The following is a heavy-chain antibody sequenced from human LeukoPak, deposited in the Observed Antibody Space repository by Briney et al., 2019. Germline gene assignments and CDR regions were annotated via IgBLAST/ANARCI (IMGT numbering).Heavy chain of an antibody. J-gene: IGHJ6*02. D-gene: IGHD1-14*01. Sequence: ASVKVSCKASGYTFTSYGISWVRQAPGQGLEWMGWISAYNGNTNYAQKLQGRVTMTTDTSTSTAYMELRSLRSDDTAVYYCARDGSPYNGRNPHGNYYYGMDAWGQGPTVTVSS. CDR1: GYTFTSYG. CDR2: ISAYNGNT. V-gene: IGHV1-18*01. CDR3: ARDGSPYNGRNPHGNYYYGMDA.